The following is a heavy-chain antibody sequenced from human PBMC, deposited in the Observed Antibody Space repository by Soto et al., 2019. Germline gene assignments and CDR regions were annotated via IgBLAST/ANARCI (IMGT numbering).Heavy chain of an antibody. CDR2: IYPGDSDT. Sequence: PGESLKISCKGSGYSFTSYWIGWVRQMPGKGLEWMGIIYPGDSDTRYSPSFQGQVTISADKSISTAYLQWSSLKASDTAMYYCARSKVTMIVGWAVDYWGQGTLVTVSS. D-gene: IGHD3-22*01. CDR3: ARSKVTMIVGWAVDY. CDR1: GYSFTSYW. V-gene: IGHV5-51*01. J-gene: IGHJ4*02.